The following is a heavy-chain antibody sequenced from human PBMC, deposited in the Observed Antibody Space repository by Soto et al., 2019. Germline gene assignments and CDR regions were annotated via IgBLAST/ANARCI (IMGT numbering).Heavy chain of an antibody. J-gene: IGHJ6*02. V-gene: IGHV3-30-3*01. CDR3: ARELGYSGYSPYYYGMDV. D-gene: IGHD5-12*01. Sequence: PGGSLRLSCAASGFTFSSYAMHWVRQAPGKGLEWVAVISYDGSNKYYADSVKGRFTISRDDSKNTLYLQMNSLRAEDTAVYYCARELGYSGYSPYYYGMDVWGQGTTVTVSS. CDR2: ISYDGSNK. CDR1: GFTFSSYA.